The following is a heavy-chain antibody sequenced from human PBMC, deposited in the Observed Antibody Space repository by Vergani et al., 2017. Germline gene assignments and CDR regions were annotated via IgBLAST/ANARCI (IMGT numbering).Heavy chain of an antibody. CDR3: TTVSPVDIVVVPAAIRAPI. Sequence: EVQLVESGGVVVQPGGSLRLSCAASGFTFDDYAMHWVRQAPGKGLEWVSLISWDGGSTYYADSVKGRFTISRDNSKNSLYLQMNSLKTEDTAVYYCTTVSPVDIVVVPAAIRAPIWGQGTLVTVSS. D-gene: IGHD2-2*02. J-gene: IGHJ4*02. CDR2: ISWDGGST. CDR1: GFTFDDYA. V-gene: IGHV3-43D*04.